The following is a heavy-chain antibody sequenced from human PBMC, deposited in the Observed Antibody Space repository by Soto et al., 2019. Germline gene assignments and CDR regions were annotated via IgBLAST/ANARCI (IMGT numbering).Heavy chain of an antibody. CDR1: GATFSISV. CDR2: IISMFGTP. Sequence: QVQLVQSGAELKKPGSSVKVSCRASGATFSISVFNWVRQAPGQGLEWMGGIISMFGTPNYSQKFQGRVTISADESSSTGYMELNNLSSDDTAKYYCTRELGGGYEPGDYWGQGTQVTVSS. J-gene: IGHJ4*02. D-gene: IGHD5-12*01. V-gene: IGHV1-69*12. CDR3: TRELGGGYEPGDY.